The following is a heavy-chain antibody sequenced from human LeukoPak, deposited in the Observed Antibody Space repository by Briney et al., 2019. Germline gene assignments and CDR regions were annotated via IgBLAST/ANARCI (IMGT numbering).Heavy chain of an antibody. D-gene: IGHD3-9*01. J-gene: IGHJ4*02. CDR1: GYTFTGYY. CDR2: INTNTGNP. Sequence: ASVKVSCKASGYTFTGYYMHWVRQAPGQGLEWMGWINTNTGNPTYAQGFTGRFVFSLDTSVSTAYLQISSLKAEDTAVYYCARGRGSDWLFPYYFDYWGQGTLVTVSS. CDR3: ARGRGSDWLFPYYFDY. V-gene: IGHV7-4-1*02.